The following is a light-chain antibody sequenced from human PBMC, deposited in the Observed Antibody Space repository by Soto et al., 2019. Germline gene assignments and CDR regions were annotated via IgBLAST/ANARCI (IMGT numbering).Light chain of an antibody. V-gene: IGKV1-5*03. CDR2: KAY. CDR3: QQYKSYPLT. CDR1: QSISSW. J-gene: IGKJ4*01. Sequence: DIQMTQSPSTLPASVGDRVTITCRASQSISSWLAWYKQKPGKAPKLLIYKAYSLESGIPSRFSGSGSGTEFTLSISSLQPDDFATYYCQQYKSYPLTFGGGTKVEIK.